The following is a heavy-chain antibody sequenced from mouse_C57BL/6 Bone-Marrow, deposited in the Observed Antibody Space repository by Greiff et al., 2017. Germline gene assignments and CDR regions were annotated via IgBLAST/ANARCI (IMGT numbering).Heavy chain of an antibody. CDR2: IAPSDSYT. CDR1: GYTFTSYW. Sequence: VQLQQPGAELVKPGASVKLSCKASGYTFTSYWMQWVKQRPGQGLEWIGEIAPSDSYTNYNQKFKGKATLTVDTTSSTAYMQLSSLTSEDSAVYYCARHYGSSSYWYFDVWGTGTTVTVTS. J-gene: IGHJ1*03. CDR3: ARHYGSSSYWYFDV. D-gene: IGHD1-1*01. V-gene: IGHV1-50*01.